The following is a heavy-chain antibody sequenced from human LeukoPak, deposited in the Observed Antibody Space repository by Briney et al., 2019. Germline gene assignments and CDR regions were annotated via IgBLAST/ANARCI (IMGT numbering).Heavy chain of an antibody. J-gene: IGHJ1*01. CDR3: AKDFDYYDSSGSGFQH. D-gene: IGHD3-22*01. Sequence: PGGSLRLSCAASGFTFSSYAMSWVRQAPGKGLEWVSAISGSGGSTYYADSVKGRFTISRDNSKNTLYLQMNSLRAEDTAVYYCAKDFDYYDSSGSGFQHWGQGTLVTVSS. CDR1: GFTFSSYA. V-gene: IGHV3-23*01. CDR2: ISGSGGST.